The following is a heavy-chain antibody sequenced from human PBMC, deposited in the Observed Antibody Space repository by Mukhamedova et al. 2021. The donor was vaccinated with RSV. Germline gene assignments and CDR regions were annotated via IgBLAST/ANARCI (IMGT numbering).Heavy chain of an antibody. J-gene: IGHJ3*02. D-gene: IGHD6-13*01. CDR3: AREGYSRSWYKAFDI. Sequence: GSTNYAQKFQGRVTMTRDTSTSTVYMEIISLRSDDTAVYFCAREGYSRSWYKAFDIWGPGTMVTDSS. V-gene: IGHV1-46*01. CDR2: GST.